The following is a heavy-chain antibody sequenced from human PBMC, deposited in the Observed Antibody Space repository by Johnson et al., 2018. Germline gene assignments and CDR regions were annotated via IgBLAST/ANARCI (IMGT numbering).Heavy chain of an antibody. CDR1: GFTFSDYD. V-gene: IGHV3-13*01. CDR3: VREKIALGDNGLDV. D-gene: IGHD3-16*01. Sequence: VQLVQSGGGAVQLGGSLRLSCAASGFTFSDYDMHWVRQATGKGLEWVSTIDIHGDRNYLGSVKGRFSISREDAKNSLYLQMNSLTAGDTAVYYWVREKIALGDNGLDVWGQGTTVIVSS. J-gene: IGHJ6*02. CDR2: IDIHGDR.